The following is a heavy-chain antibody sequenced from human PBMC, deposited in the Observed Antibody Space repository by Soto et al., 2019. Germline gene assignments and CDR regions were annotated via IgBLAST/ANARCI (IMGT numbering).Heavy chain of an antibody. V-gene: IGHV4-34*01. D-gene: IGHD2-21*02. CDR1: GGSFSGYY. J-gene: IGHJ2*01. Sequence: QVQLQQWGAGLLKPSETLSLTCAVYGGSFSGYYWSWIRQPPGKGLEWIGEINHSRSTNYNPSLKSRVTISVDTSKNQFSLKLSSVTAADTAVYYCARGPLAYCGGDCYPYWYFDLWGRGTLVTVSS. CDR2: INHSRST. CDR3: ARGPLAYCGGDCYPYWYFDL.